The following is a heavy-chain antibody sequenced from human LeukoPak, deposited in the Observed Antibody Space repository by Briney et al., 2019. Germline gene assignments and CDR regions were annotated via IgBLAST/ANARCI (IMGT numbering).Heavy chain of an antibody. V-gene: IGHV4-4*07. CDR3: ARDGYSSGWLESADY. D-gene: IGHD6-19*01. CDR2: IYTSGNT. Sequence: SETLSLTCTVSGGSISSYYWSWIRQPAGKGLEWIGRIYTSGNTNYNPSLKSRVTMSVDTSKNQFSLKLNSVTAADTAVYYCARDGYSSGWLESADYWGQGTLVTVSS. J-gene: IGHJ4*02. CDR1: GGSISSYY.